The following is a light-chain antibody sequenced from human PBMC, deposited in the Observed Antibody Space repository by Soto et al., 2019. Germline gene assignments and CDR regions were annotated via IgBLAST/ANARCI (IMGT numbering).Light chain of an antibody. CDR1: QGLSSD. V-gene: IGKV1-9*01. J-gene: IGKJ5*01. CDR3: QQLNSYPIT. Sequence: DIQLTPSPSFLSASVGDRVTITCRASQGLSSDLAWYQQKPGQAPKLLISAASTLQSGVPSRFSGSGSGTEFTLTISSLQPEDVATYDCQQLNSYPITFGQGTRLEIK. CDR2: AAS.